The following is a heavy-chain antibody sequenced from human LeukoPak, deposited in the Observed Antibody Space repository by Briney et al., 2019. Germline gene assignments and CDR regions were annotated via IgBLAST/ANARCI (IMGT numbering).Heavy chain of an antibody. Sequence: SETLSLTCAVYGGSFSGYYWSWIRQPPGKGLEWIGEINHSGSTNYNPSLKSRVTISVDTSKNQFSLKLSSVTAADTAVYYCARGGILTGYPPDYWGQGTLVTVSS. CDR3: ARGGILTGYPPDY. CDR2: INHSGST. D-gene: IGHD3-9*01. CDR1: GGSFSGYY. V-gene: IGHV4-34*01. J-gene: IGHJ4*02.